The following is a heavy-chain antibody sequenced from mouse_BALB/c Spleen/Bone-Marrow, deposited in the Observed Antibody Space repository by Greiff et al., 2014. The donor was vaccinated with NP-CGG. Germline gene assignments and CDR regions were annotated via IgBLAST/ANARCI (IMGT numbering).Heavy chain of an antibody. J-gene: IGHJ4*01. CDR2: IDPANGNT. D-gene: IGHD4-1*01. Sequence: EVQLQQSGAELVKPGASVKLSCAASGFNIKDTYMHWVKQRPEQGLEWIGRIDPANGNTKYDPKFQGKATITADTSSNTAYLQLSSLTSEDTAVYYCARWEYYAMDYWGQGASVTVSS. V-gene: IGHV14-3*02. CDR1: GFNIKDTY. CDR3: ARWEYYAMDY.